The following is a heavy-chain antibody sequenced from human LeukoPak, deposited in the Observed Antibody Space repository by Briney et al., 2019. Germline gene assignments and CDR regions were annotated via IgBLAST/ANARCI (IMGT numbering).Heavy chain of an antibody. J-gene: IGHJ4*02. D-gene: IGHD4-23*01. CDR3: AKFGGTVVNLWN. CDR2: INSDGRNI. CDR1: GFTFSSYW. Sequence: SGGSLRLSCVASGFTFSSYWMHWVRQDPRKGLVWVSRINSDGRNINYADSVKGRFTISRDNSKNTLYLQMNSLRAEDTAVYYCAKFGGTVVNLWNWGQGTLVTVSS. V-gene: IGHV3-74*01.